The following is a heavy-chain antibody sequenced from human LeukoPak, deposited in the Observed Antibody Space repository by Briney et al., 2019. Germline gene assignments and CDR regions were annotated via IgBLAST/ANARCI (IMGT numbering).Heavy chain of an antibody. J-gene: IGHJ4*02. CDR3: ARETSGYFDY. D-gene: IGHD2-2*01. Sequence: GESLKISCKGSGYSFTIYWIGWVRQLPGQGLEWMGIIYPGDSDTRYSPSFQGQVTISADKAISTAYLQWSSLKVSDTAMYYCARETSGYFDYWGQGTLVTVSS. V-gene: IGHV5-51*01. CDR1: GYSFTIYW. CDR2: IYPGDSDT.